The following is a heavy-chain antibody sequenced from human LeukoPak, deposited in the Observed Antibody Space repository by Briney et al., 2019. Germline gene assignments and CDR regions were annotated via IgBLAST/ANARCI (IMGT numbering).Heavy chain of an antibody. CDR2: IYYSGST. V-gene: IGHV4-39*01. J-gene: IGHJ4*02. CDR1: GGSISSSSYY. CDR3: AINTKGDYGPLGC. Sequence: SETLSLTCTVSGGSISSSSYYWGWIRQPPGTGLEWIGSIYYSGSTYYNPSLKSRVTISVDTSKNQFSLKLSSVTAADTAVYYCAINTKGDYGPLGCWGQGTLVTVSS. D-gene: IGHD3-16*01.